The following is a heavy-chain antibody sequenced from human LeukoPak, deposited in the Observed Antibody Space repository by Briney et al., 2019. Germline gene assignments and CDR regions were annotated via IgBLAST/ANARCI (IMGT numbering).Heavy chain of an antibody. J-gene: IGHJ6*02. Sequence: GGSLRLSCAASGLTFSSYEMSWVRRAPGKGLEWLSYISTGGSTAHYADSVKGRFTMSRDNVKNSLYLQMNSLRAEDTAVYYCARYYGSGSYVTGGMDVWGQGTTVTVSS. CDR1: GLTFSSYE. V-gene: IGHV3-48*03. D-gene: IGHD3-10*01. CDR2: ISTGGSTA. CDR3: ARYYGSGSYVTGGMDV.